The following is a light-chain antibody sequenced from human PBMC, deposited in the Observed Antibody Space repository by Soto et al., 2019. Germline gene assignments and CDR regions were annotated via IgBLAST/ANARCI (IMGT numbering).Light chain of an antibody. Sequence: QSALTQPASVSGSPGQSITISCTGNSSDVGAYNYVSWYRQHPGKAPKLLIDEDTNRPSGVSNRFSGSKSGNTAALPISGLQAEDEADDYCSSYTRSSAVVFGGGTKVTVL. CDR3: SSYTRSSAVV. CDR1: SSDVGAYNY. J-gene: IGLJ2*01. CDR2: EDT. V-gene: IGLV2-14*01.